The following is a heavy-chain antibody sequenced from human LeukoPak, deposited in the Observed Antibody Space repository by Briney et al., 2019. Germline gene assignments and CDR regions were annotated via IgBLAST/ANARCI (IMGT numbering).Heavy chain of an antibody. CDR3: ARARGSHNAFDI. Sequence: GGSLRLSCEASGFTFSSYSMNWVRQAPGRGLEWVSSISSSSNMYYAASGQGRFTISRDNAKNSLYLQMNSLRAEDTAIYYCARARGSHNAFDIWGQGTMVTVSS. V-gene: IGHV3-21*01. J-gene: IGHJ3*02. D-gene: IGHD3-16*01. CDR1: GFTFSSYS. CDR2: ISSSSNM.